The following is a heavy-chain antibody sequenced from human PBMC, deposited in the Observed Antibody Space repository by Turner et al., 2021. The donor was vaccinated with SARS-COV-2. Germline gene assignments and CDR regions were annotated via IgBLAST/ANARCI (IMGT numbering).Heavy chain of an antibody. D-gene: IGHD6-13*01. CDR2: INHSGST. CDR1: GGSFSGYY. Sequence: QVQLQQWGAGLLKHSETLSLTCAVYGGSFSGYYWSWIRQPPGKGLEWIGEINHSGSTNYTPSLKSRVTISVDTSKNQFSLKLSSVTAADTAVYYCARGRAAAAGHFDYWGQGTLVTVSS. V-gene: IGHV4-34*01. J-gene: IGHJ4*02. CDR3: ARGRAAAAGHFDY.